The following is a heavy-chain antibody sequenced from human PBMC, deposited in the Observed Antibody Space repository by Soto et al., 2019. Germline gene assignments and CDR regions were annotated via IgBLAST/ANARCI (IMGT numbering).Heavy chain of an antibody. J-gene: IGHJ6*02. D-gene: IGHD6-13*01. Sequence: ASVKVSCKASGYTFTSYAMHWVRQAPGQRLEWMGWINAGSGNTKYSQKFQGRVTITRDTSASTAYMKLSSLRSEDTAVYYCARVGIAAYYYGMDVWGQGTTVTVSS. CDR1: GYTFTSYA. V-gene: IGHV1-3*01. CDR3: ARVGIAAYYYGMDV. CDR2: INAGSGNT.